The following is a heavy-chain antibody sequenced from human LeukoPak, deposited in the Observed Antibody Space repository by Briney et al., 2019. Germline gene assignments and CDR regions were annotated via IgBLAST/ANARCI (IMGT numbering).Heavy chain of an antibody. D-gene: IGHD3-10*01. CDR3: ASSLDSSGEVFPPNWFDP. Sequence: SVKVSCKASGGTFSNYGFSWVRLVPGQGLEWMGGIIPILGRTNYGQRFQGRVTITTDESTSTAYMELSSLTSDDTAVYYCASSLDSSGEVFPPNWFDPWGQGTLVTVTS. V-gene: IGHV1-69*05. CDR2: IIPILGRT. J-gene: IGHJ5*02. CDR1: GGTFSNYG.